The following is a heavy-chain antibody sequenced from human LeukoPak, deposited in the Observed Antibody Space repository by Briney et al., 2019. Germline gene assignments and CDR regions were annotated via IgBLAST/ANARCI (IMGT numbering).Heavy chain of an antibody. V-gene: IGHV3-21*01. Sequence: GRSLRPSCAASAPTFTSYRTNWVSQAPGKGLEWVASMSIISSYIYYADSVKGRFTISRDNAKNSLYLQMNSLRPEDRAVYYCARDPFPHYGSGLGYFDYWGQGTLVTVS. J-gene: IGHJ4*02. CDR2: MSIISSYI. D-gene: IGHD3-10*01. CDR1: APTFTSYR. CDR3: ARDPFPHYGSGLGYFDY.